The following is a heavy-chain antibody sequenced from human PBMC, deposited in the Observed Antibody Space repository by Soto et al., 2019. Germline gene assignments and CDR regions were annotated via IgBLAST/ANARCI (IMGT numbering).Heavy chain of an antibody. J-gene: IGHJ3*02. V-gene: IGHV4-34*01. Sequence: SETLSLTCAVYGGSFSGYYWSWIRQPPGKGLEWIGEINHSGSTNYNPSLKSRVTISVDTSKNQFSLKLSSVTAADTAVYYCARVLYPAAVGGYAFDIWGQGTMVTVSS. D-gene: IGHD2-2*01. CDR3: ARVLYPAAVGGYAFDI. CDR2: INHSGST. CDR1: GGSFSGYY.